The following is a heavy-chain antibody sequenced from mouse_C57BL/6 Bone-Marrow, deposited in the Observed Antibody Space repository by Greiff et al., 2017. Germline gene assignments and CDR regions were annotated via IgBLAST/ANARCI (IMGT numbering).Heavy chain of an antibody. CDR1: GFTFSGYG. CDR3: ARHNY. CDR2: ISSGGSYT. Sequence: EVKLVESGGDLVKPGGSLKLSCAASGFTFSGYGMSWVRQTPDKRLEWVATISSGGSYTYYPDSVKGRFTISKDNAKNTLYLQMSSLKSEDTAMYYCARHNYWGQGTTLTVSS. V-gene: IGHV5-6*01. J-gene: IGHJ2*01.